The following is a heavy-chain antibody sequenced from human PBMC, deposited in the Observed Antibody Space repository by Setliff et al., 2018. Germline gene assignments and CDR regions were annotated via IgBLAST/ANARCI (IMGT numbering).Heavy chain of an antibody. Sequence: ASVKVSCKASGYTFTNYGITWVRQAPGQGLEWMGWINNYNTNTKYAQKLQGRVTLTTDTSASTAYMELRSLGTDDTAVYYCARDGGGYYDSRTFDYWGQGTLVTVSS. D-gene: IGHD3-22*01. CDR2: INNYNTNT. CDR3: ARDGGGYYDSRTFDY. CDR1: GYTFTNYG. J-gene: IGHJ4*02. V-gene: IGHV1-18*01.